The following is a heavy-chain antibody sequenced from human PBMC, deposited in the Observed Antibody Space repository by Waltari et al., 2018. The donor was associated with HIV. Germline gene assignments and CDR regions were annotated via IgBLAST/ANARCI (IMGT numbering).Heavy chain of an antibody. D-gene: IGHD1-1*01. J-gene: IGHJ4*02. Sequence: ELVESGGGLFKPGQSLRLSCNASGIAFDLFTMTWVRQAPGRGLEWVASISSGSSCSYYSDSFKGRISISRDNAKKSLFLQMNSLTADDTGLYFCVGDRTSLTTGDFDSWGQGVPVIVSS. V-gene: IGHV3-21*02. CDR1: GIAFDLFT. CDR3: VGDRTSLTTGDFDS. CDR2: ISSGSSCS.